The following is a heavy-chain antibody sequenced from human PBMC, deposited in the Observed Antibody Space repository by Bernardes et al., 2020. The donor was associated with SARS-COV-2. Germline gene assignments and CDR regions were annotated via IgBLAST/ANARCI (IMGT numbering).Heavy chain of an antibody. CDR2: ISAYNGNT. D-gene: IGHD6-19*01. CDR1: GYTFTSYG. CDR3: ARMYSSGWAVDY. J-gene: IGHJ4*02. Sequence: ASMKVSCKASGYTFTSYGISWVRQAPGQGLEWMGWISAYNGNTNYAQKLQGRVTMTTDTSTSTAYMELRSLRSDDTAVYYCARMYSSGWAVDYWGQGTLVTVSS. V-gene: IGHV1-18*01.